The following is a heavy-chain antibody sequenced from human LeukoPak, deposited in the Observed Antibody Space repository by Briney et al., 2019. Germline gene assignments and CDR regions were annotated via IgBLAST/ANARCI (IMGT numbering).Heavy chain of an antibody. CDR2: LYSYGNT. Sequence: GGSLRLSCAASGFTVITNDMTWVRQAPGKGLEWVSVLYSYGNTKYADSVQGRFTISRDNSKNTLYLEMNSLSPDDTAVYYCARGVEPLAANTLAYWGQGITVTFSS. CDR1: GFTVITND. CDR3: ARGVEPLAANTLAY. D-gene: IGHD1-14*01. V-gene: IGHV3-53*01. J-gene: IGHJ6*01.